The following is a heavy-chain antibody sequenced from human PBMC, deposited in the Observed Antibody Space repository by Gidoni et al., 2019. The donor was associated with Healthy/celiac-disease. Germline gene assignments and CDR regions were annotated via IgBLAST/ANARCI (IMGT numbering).Heavy chain of an antibody. D-gene: IGHD3-3*01. CDR2: INHSGST. J-gene: IGHJ4*02. CDR3: ARGRPQSITIFGVVISGYYFDY. CDR1: GGSFSGYY. Sequence: QVQLQQWGAGLLKPSETLSLTCAVYGGSFSGYYWSWIRQPPGKGLEWIGEINHSGSTNYNPALKSRVTISVDTSKNQFSLKLSSVTAADTAVYYCARGRPQSITIFGVVISGYYFDYWGQGTLVTVSS. V-gene: IGHV4-34*01.